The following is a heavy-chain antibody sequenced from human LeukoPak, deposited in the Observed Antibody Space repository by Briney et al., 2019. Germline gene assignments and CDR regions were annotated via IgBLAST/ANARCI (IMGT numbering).Heavy chain of an antibody. CDR2: ISSSGDSI. J-gene: IGHJ3*02. D-gene: IGHD1-26*01. CDR3: ARDRRVGATWSVGAFDI. CDR1: GFTFSSSW. Sequence: GGSLRLSCAASGFTFSSSWMSWVRQAPGKGLEWVSYISSSGDSIYYADSVKGRLTISRDNAKNSLSLQMNSLRAEDTAIYYCARDRRVGATWSVGAFDIWGQGTTVTVSS. V-gene: IGHV3-48*04.